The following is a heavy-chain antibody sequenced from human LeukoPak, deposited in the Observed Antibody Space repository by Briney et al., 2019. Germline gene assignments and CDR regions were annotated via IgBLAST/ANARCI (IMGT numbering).Heavy chain of an antibody. CDR1: GFPFSSYN. D-gene: IGHD4-23*01. V-gene: IGHV3-21*01. Sequence: GGSLRLSCAASGFPFSSYNVNWVRQAPGKGLEWVSLISSSTVYIYYADSVKGRFTISRDNAKNSLYLQMNSLRAEDTAVYYCARDLGWYYGMDVWGQGTTVTVSS. CDR3: ARDLGWYYGMDV. CDR2: ISSSTVYI. J-gene: IGHJ6*02.